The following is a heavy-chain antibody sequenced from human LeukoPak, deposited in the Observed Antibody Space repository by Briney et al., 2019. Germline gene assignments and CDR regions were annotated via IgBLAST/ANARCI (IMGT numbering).Heavy chain of an antibody. Sequence: ASVKVSCKASGYTFTSYGISWVRQAPGQGLEWMGWISAYNGNTNYAQKFQGRVTITADKSTSTAYMELSSLRSEDTAVYYCARTYYYGSGIDYWGQGTLVTVSS. CDR1: GYTFTSYG. CDR2: ISAYNGNT. J-gene: IGHJ4*02. D-gene: IGHD3-10*01. V-gene: IGHV1-18*01. CDR3: ARTYYYGSGIDY.